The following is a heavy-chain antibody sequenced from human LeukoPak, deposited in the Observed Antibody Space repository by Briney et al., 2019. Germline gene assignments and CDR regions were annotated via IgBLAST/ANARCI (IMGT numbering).Heavy chain of an antibody. D-gene: IGHD5-24*01. V-gene: IGHV3-48*01. J-gene: IGHJ4*02. CDR2: IGIFHANT. CDR1: GFTFSDYS. CDR3: ARDYKYAFDN. Sequence: GGSLRLSCAASGFTFSDYSMNWVRQAAGKGLEWGSYIGIFHANTNYAASFNARFTISGDKAKNSLYLQINSLRVEDTAVYYSARDYKYAFDNWGQGTLVTVSS.